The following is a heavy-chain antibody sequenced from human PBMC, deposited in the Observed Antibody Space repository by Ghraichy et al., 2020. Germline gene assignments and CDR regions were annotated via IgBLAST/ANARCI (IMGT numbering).Heavy chain of an antibody. CDR1: GGSISSSSYY. J-gene: IGHJ3*02. Sequence: SETLSLTCTVSGGSISSSSYYWGWIRQPPGKGLEWIGSIYYSGSTYYNPSLKSRVTISVDTSKNQFSLKLSSVTAADTAVYYCARPQLVVPLGGAFDIWGQGTMVTVSS. V-gene: IGHV4-39*01. D-gene: IGHD3-22*01. CDR2: IYYSGST. CDR3: ARPQLVVPLGGAFDI.